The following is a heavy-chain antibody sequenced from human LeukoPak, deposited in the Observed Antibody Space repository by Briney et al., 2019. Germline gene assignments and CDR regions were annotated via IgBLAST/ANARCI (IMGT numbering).Heavy chain of an antibody. CDR1: GYTFSSYD. Sequence: ASVKVSCKASGYTFSSYDINWVRQATGQGLEWMGWMNPNRGNTGYAQKFQGRVTMTRNTSISTAYMELSSLTSEDTAVYYCAREAVLRYFDWLPNWFDPWGQGTLVTVSS. D-gene: IGHD3-9*01. CDR2: MNPNRGNT. V-gene: IGHV1-8*01. CDR3: AREAVLRYFDWLPNWFDP. J-gene: IGHJ5*02.